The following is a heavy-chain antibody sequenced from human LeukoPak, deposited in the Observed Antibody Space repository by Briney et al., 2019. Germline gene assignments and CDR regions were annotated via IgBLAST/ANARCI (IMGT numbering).Heavy chain of an antibody. Sequence: SETLSLTCTVSGGSISSSNWWSWVRQPPGKGLEWIGEIYHSGSTNYNPSLKSRVTISVDKSKNQFSLKLSSVTAADTAVYYCASEGAEGWFDPWGQGTLVTVSS. CDR1: GGSISSSNW. CDR3: ASEGAEGWFDP. J-gene: IGHJ5*02. CDR2: IYHSGST. D-gene: IGHD1-14*01. V-gene: IGHV4-4*02.